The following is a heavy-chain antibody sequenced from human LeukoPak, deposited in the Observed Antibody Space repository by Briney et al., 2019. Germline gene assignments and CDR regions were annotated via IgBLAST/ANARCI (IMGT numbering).Heavy chain of an antibody. CDR2: IYPGDSDT. CDR1: GYIFTTYW. Sequence: GESLKISCKGSGYIFTTYWIGWVRQMPGKGLEWMGIIYPGDSDTRYSPSFQGQVTISVDKSISTAYLQRSSLKASDTAMYYCARSRKAAAGSFDYWGQGTLVTVSS. CDR3: ARSRKAAAGSFDY. V-gene: IGHV5-51*01. J-gene: IGHJ4*02. D-gene: IGHD6-13*01.